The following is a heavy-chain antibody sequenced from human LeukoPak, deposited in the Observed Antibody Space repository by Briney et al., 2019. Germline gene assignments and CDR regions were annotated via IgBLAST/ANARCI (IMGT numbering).Heavy chain of an antibody. J-gene: IGHJ4*02. V-gene: IGHV3-53*01. CDR2: INSGGNT. CDR1: GFIVSHNY. Sequence: GGSLRLSCTASGFIVSHNYMNWVRQAPGKGLEWVALINSGGNTHYADSVKGRFTISRDNSKNTLYLQMSSLGVEDTAVYYCTRDTPGIAASVSGGWGQGTLVTVSS. D-gene: IGHD6-13*01. CDR3: TRDTPGIAASVSGG.